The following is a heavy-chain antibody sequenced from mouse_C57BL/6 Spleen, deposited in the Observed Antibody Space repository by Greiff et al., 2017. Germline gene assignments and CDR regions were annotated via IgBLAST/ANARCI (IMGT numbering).Heavy chain of an antibody. CDR1: GFTFSDYY. Sequence: DVKLVESEGGLVQPGRSMKLSCTASGFTFSDYYMAWVRQVPEKGLEWVANINYDGSSTYYLDSLKSRFIISRDNAKNILYLQMSSLKSEDTATYYCAREWYFDVWGTGTTVTVSS. V-gene: IGHV5-16*01. CDR2: INYDGSST. CDR3: AREWYFDV. J-gene: IGHJ1*03.